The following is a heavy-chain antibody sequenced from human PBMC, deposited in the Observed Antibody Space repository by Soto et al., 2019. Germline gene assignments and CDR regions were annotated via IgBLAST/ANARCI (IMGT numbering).Heavy chain of an antibody. J-gene: IGHJ4*02. Sequence: GGSLRLSCAASGFTFSSYAMHWVRQAPGKGLEWVAVISYDGSNKYYADSVKGRFTISRDNSKNTLYLQMNSLRAEDTAVYYCARDNSAVAGTGYFDYWGQGTLVTVSS. V-gene: IGHV3-30-3*01. CDR2: ISYDGSNK. CDR1: GFTFSSYA. CDR3: ARDNSAVAGTGYFDY. D-gene: IGHD6-19*01.